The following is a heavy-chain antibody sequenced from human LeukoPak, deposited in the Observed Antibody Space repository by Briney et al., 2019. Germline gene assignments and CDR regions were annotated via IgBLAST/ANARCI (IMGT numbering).Heavy chain of an antibody. CDR2: ISNDGTIE. Sequence: GRSLRLSCAASGFTFSRHGMHWVRQAPGKGLEWVAVISNDGTIEYYADSVKGRFTISRDNSKNTVSLQMNSLREVDTAVFYCTKEGATGSRYNFDYWGQGTLVTVSS. J-gene: IGHJ4*02. V-gene: IGHV3-30*18. CDR3: TKEGATGSRYNFDY. D-gene: IGHD2-15*01. CDR1: GFTFSRHG.